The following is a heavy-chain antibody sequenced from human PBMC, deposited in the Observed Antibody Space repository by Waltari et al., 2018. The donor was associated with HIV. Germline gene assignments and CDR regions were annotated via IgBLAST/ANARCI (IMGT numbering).Heavy chain of an antibody. V-gene: IGHV4-39*01. J-gene: IGHJ4*02. Sequence: QLQLQESGPGLVKPSETLSLTCAVSGGFIGSSTDSWGWIRQPPGTGLEWIGTISYSGITYYNPSLKSRVSISLDTSKNRFSLHLSSVTAADTAVYYCARRGGMLSNYYFDYWGQGTLVTVSS. D-gene: IGHD3-10*02. CDR1: GGFIGSSTDS. CDR3: ARRGGMLSNYYFDY. CDR2: ISYSGIT.